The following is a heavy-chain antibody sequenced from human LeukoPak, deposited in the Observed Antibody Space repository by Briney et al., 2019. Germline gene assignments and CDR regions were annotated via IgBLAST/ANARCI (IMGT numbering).Heavy chain of an antibody. CDR2: ISSLIKTT. CDR3: ARHSQQLVFSPFDF. CDR1: GFTFSDSF. Sequence: PGGSLRLSCAASGFTFSDSFMSWIRQAPGKGLAWVAYISSLIKTTHYADSVKGRFTISRDNGKNSLYLQMNSLRAEDTAIYYCARHSQQLVFSPFDFWGRGSVVTVSS. V-gene: IGHV3-11*01. J-gene: IGHJ4*02. D-gene: IGHD6-6*01.